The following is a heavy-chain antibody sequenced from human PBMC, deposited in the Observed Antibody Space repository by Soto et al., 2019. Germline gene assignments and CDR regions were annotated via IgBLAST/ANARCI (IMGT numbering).Heavy chain of an antibody. Sequence: GGSLRLSCAASGFTFSSHGMHWVRQAPGKGLEWVAVIWYDGSNKYYADSVKGRFTISRDNSKNTLYLQMNSLRAEDTAVYYCARDGVEEMADLGLRYWGQGTLVTVSS. CDR2: IWYDGSNK. CDR3: ARDGVEEMADLGLRY. D-gene: IGHD6-19*01. V-gene: IGHV3-33*01. CDR1: GFTFSSHG. J-gene: IGHJ4*02.